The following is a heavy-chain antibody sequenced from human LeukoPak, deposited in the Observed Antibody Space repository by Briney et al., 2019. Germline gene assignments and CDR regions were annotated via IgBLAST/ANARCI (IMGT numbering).Heavy chain of an antibody. V-gene: IGHV3-48*02. Sequence: GGSLRLSCAASGFTFSSYSMIWVRRAPGEGLEWLSHITSSSTTIHYADSVKGRFTIPRDNAKNSLFLQMNSLRDEDTAVYYCARDPGRWIDYWGQGTLVTVSS. D-gene: IGHD5-24*01. CDR2: ITSSSTTI. CDR3: ARDPGRWIDY. J-gene: IGHJ4*02. CDR1: GFTFSSYS.